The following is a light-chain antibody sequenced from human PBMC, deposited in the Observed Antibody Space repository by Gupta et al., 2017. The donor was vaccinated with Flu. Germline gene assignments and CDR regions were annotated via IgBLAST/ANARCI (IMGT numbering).Light chain of an antibody. V-gene: IGLV2-14*01. CDR3: SSYTSSSTPV. CDR2: EVS. J-gene: IGLJ1*01. Sequence: QSALTQPASVSGSPGQSITIPCTGTSSDVGGYNYVSWYQKHPGKAPKLMIYEVSKRPSGVSNRFSGSKSGNTASLTISGRQAEDEADYYCSSYTSSSTPVFGTGTKVTVL. CDR1: SSDVGGYNY.